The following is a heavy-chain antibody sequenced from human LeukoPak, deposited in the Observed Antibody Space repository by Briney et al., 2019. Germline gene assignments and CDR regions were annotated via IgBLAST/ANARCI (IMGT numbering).Heavy chain of an antibody. D-gene: IGHD6-13*01. J-gene: IGHJ4*02. V-gene: IGHV3-9*01. CDR2: ISWNSGSI. Sequence: PGRSLRLSCAASGFTFDDYAMHWVRQAPGKGLEWVSCISWNSGSIGYADSVKGRFTISRGNAKNSLYLQMNSLRAEDTALYYCAKDIAAAGTLGFDYWGQGTLVTVSS. CDR1: GFTFDDYA. CDR3: AKDIAAAGTLGFDY.